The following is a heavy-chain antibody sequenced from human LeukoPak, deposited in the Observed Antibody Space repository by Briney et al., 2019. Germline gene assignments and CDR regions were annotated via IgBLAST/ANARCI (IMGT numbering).Heavy chain of an antibody. CDR3: AAQSPRWWHDY. Sequence: SETLSLTCTVSGGSISSSSYHWGWIRQPPGKGLEWIGSFYYSGPTYYNLSLKSRVTISVDTFKNQFSLKLNSVTAADTAVYYCAAQSPRWWHDYWGQGILVTVSS. J-gene: IGHJ4*02. CDR1: GGSISSSSYH. V-gene: IGHV4-39*01. D-gene: IGHD2-15*01. CDR2: FYYSGPT.